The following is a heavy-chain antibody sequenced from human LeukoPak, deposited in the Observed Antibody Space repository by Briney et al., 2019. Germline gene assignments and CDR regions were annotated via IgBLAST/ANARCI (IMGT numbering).Heavy chain of an antibody. CDR3: ASRYGSGSYGFDF. CDR1: GASISNYC. D-gene: IGHD3-10*01. V-gene: IGHV4-59*01. CDR2: YYYGGST. J-gene: IGHJ4*02. Sequence: SETLSLTCTVSGASISNYCWTWIRQPPGKGLEWIGYYYYGGSTEYNPSLKSRVTISVDTFKNQFSLKLSSVTAADTAVYYCASRYGSGSYGFDFWGQGTLVTVSS.